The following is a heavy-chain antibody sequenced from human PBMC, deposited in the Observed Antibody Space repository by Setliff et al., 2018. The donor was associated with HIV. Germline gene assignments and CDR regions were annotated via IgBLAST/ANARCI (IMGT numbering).Heavy chain of an antibody. Sequence: ASVKVSCKASGYTFTSYAMHWVHQAPGQRLEWMGWINAGNGNTKYSQKFQGRVTITRDTSASTAYMELSSLRSEDTAVYYCARLGDDSSGYSRVGAFDIWGQGTMVTVSS. J-gene: IGHJ3*02. D-gene: IGHD3-22*01. CDR3: ARLGDDSSGYSRVGAFDI. V-gene: IGHV1-3*01. CDR1: GYTFTSYA. CDR2: INAGNGNT.